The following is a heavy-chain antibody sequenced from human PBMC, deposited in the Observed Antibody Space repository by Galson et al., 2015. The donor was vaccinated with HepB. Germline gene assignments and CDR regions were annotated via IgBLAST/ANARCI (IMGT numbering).Heavy chain of an antibody. V-gene: IGHV3-23*01. CDR2: ISGSGGST. CDR1: GFTFSSYA. CDR3: AKAQRGAYYYGSGSHPPRYYYYGMDV. Sequence: SLRLSCAASGFTFSSYAMSWVRQAPGKGLEWVSAISGSGGSTYYADSVKGRFTISRDNSKNTLYLQMNSLRAEDTAVYYCAKAQRGAYYYGSGSHPPRYYYYGMDVWGQGTTVTVSS. D-gene: IGHD3-10*01. J-gene: IGHJ6*02.